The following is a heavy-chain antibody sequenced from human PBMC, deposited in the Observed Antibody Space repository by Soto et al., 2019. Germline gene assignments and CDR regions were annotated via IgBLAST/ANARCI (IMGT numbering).Heavy chain of an antibody. V-gene: IGHV3-23*01. CDR2: LSGSGTST. CDR3: AKATTNGGWFNPFDS. CDR1: GFSFVNYA. D-gene: IGHD6-19*01. Sequence: GGSLRLSCAASGFSFVNYAMNWVRQAPGKGLEWVSGLSGSGTSTYYADSVKGRFTISRDNSRDTLFLQMNSQTADDTAVYYCAKATTNGGWFNPFDSWGQGALVTVSS. J-gene: IGHJ4*02.